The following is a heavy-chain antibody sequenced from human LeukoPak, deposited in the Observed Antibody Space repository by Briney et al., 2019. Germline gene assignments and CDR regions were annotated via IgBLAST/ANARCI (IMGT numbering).Heavy chain of an antibody. V-gene: IGHV5-51*01. CDR2: IYPGDSDT. CDR3: ARPTEPSGSYSDY. J-gene: IGHJ4*02. Sequence: GESLQISCKGSGYSFTSYWIGWVRQMPGKGLEWMGIIYPGDSDTRYSPSFQGQVTFSADKSISTAYLQWSSLKASDTAMYYCARPTEPSGSYSDYWGQGTLVTVSS. D-gene: IGHD1-26*01. CDR1: GYSFTSYW.